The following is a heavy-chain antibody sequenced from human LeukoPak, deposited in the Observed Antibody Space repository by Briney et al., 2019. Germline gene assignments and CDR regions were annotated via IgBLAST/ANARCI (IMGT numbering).Heavy chain of an antibody. V-gene: IGHV4-34*01. CDR1: GGSFSGYY. Sequence: ASETLSLTCAVYGGSFSGYYWSWIRQPPGKGLEWIGEINHSGSTNYNPSLKSRVTISVDTSKNQFSLKLSSVTAADTAVYYCARGQTFRGSNYPPVYYYGMDVWGQGTTVTVSS. J-gene: IGHJ6*02. CDR3: ARGQTFRGSNYPPVYYYGMDV. CDR2: INHSGST. D-gene: IGHD3-10*01.